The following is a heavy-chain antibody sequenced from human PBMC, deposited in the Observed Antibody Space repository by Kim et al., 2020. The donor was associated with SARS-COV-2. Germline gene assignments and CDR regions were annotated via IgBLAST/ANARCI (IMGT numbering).Heavy chain of an antibody. D-gene: IGHD3-10*01. V-gene: IGHV4-34*01. CDR1: GGSFSGYY. CDR2: INHSGST. Sequence: SETLSLTCAVYGGSFSGYYWSWIRQPPGKGLEWIGEINHSGSTNYNPSLKSRVTISVDTSKNQFSLKLSSVTAADTAVYYCARGGFITMVRGVIDYFDYWGQGTLVTVSS. J-gene: IGHJ4*02. CDR3: ARGGFITMVRGVIDYFDY.